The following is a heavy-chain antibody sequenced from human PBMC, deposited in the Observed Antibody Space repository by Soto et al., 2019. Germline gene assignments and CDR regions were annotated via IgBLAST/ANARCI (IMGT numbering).Heavy chain of an antibody. J-gene: IGHJ5*02. CDR1: GFTLSNYG. CDR3: ARNVGSSGSSRWFAT. D-gene: IGHD3-10*01. V-gene: IGHV3-33*01. Sequence: QVQLVESGGGVVQPGRSLTLSCVASGFTLSNYGMHWVRQAPGKGLEWVAVIWYDGTTTYSADSVKGRFSISRDNSNIELFLQLSSLRAEDTAVYYCARNVGSSGSSRWFATWGQGTLVTVSS. CDR2: IWYDGTTT.